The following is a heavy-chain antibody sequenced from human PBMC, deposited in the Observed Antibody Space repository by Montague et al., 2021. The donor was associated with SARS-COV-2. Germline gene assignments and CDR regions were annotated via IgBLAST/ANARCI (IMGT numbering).Heavy chain of an antibody. V-gene: IGHV4-34*01. CDR3: ARGRRPGVVPGAGPAGRACDI. J-gene: IGHJ3*02. Sequence: SETLSLTCAVSGGSFSNYYWSWIRQPPGKGLEWVGEVNQSGTTNYNPSVKSGVTISEGTSKNQFYLRLNSVTAADTAVYYGARGRRPGVVPGAGPAGRACDIWGQGTMVTVSS. CDR1: GGSFSNYY. CDR2: VNQSGTT. D-gene: IGHD2-21*01.